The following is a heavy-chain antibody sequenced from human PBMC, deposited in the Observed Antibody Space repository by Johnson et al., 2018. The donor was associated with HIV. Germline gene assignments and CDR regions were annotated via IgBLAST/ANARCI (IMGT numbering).Heavy chain of an antibody. V-gene: IGHV3-30*04. CDR2: ISYDGGNK. CDR3: ARGRARAFDI. J-gene: IGHJ3*02. D-gene: IGHD5-12*01. Sequence: PGNGLEWVAVISYDGGNKYYADSVKGRFTISRDNSKNTLYLQMNSLRAEDTAVYYCARGRARAFDIWGQGTMVTVSS.